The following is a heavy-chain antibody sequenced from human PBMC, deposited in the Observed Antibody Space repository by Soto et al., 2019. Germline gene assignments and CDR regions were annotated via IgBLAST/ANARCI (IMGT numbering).Heavy chain of an antibody. CDR1: GGSISSYY. CDR2: IYYSGST. V-gene: IGHV4-59*01. J-gene: IGHJ4*02. CDR3: ARVYHSMTTVTFYFDY. Sequence: TETLSLNCTVSGGSISSYYWSWIRQPPGKGLEWIGYIYYSGSTNYNPSLKSRVTISVDTSKNQFSLKLSSVTAADTAVYYCARVYHSMTTVTFYFDYWGQGTLVTVSS. D-gene: IGHD4-4*01.